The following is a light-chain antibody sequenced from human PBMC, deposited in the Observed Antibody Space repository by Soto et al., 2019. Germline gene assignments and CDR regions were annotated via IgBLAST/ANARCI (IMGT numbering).Light chain of an antibody. Sequence: QSALTQPASVSGSPGQSITISCTGTSSDVGSYNDVSWYQQYPGKAPKLMIYDVSTRPSGVSNRFAGSKSGNTASLTTSGLQAEDCADYYSGSYTFSSTNVVFGGGTKLTVL. V-gene: IGLV2-14*01. CDR3: GSYTFSSTNVV. CDR2: DVS. J-gene: IGLJ2*01. CDR1: SSDVGSYND.